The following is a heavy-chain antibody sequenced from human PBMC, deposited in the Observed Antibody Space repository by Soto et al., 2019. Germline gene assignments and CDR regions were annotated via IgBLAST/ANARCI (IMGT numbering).Heavy chain of an antibody. CDR3: AKTAGYDYVWGSSGLDP. CDR2: ISYDGSDK. CDR1: GFXXXXYG. J-gene: IGHJ5*02. Sequence: GGSLXLXWXXSGFXXXXYGRHXGXXAPXXGLEWVAVISYDGSDKYYGDSVKGRFTISRDDSKNTLYLQMNSLRVEDTAIYYCAKTAGYDYVWGSSGLDPWGQGTLVTVSS. V-gene: IGHV3-30*18. D-gene: IGHD3-16*01.